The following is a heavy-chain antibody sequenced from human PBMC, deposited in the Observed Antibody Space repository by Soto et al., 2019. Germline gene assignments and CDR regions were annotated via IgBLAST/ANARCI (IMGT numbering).Heavy chain of an antibody. V-gene: IGHV4-34*01. CDR1: GGSFSGYY. J-gene: IGHJ5*02. CDR2: INHSGST. Sequence: SETLSLTCAVYGGSFSGYYWSWIRQPPGKGLEWIGEINHSGSTNYNPSLKSRVTISVDTSKNQFSLKLSSVTAADTAVYYCGRGPIAVAGTNWFDPWGQGTLVTVSS. D-gene: IGHD6-19*01. CDR3: GRGPIAVAGTNWFDP.